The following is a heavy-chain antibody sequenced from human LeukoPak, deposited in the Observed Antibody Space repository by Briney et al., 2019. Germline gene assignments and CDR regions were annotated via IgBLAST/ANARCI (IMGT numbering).Heavy chain of an antibody. D-gene: IGHD3-10*01. Sequence: PSETLSLTCAGSGWTFSGYYWTWLRQAPGKGLEWIGEINRSGSTDYNPSLKRGVTTSIDTSKNQFSLNLTSVTAADTAFYCCARLGMSFGVYYFDNWGQGTLVTVSS. CDR1: GWTFSGYY. J-gene: IGHJ4*02. V-gene: IGHV4-34*01. CDR2: INRSGST. CDR3: ARLGMSFGVYYFDN.